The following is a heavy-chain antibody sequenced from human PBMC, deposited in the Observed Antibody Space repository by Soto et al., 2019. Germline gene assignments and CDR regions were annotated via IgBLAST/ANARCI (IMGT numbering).Heavy chain of an antibody. J-gene: IGHJ6*02. CDR2: ISYDGSNK. CDR1: GFTFSSYG. Sequence: QVQLVESGGGVVQPGRSLRLSCAASGFTFSSYGMHWVRQAPGKGLEWVAVISYDGSNKYYADSVKGRFTISRDNSKNTLYLQMNSLRAEDTAVYYCATDRRGVYYYGMDVWGQGTTVTVSS. CDR3: ATDRRGVYYYGMDV. V-gene: IGHV3-30*03.